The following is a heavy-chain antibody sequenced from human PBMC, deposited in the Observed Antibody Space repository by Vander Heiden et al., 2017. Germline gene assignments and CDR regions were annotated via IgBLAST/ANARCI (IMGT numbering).Heavy chain of an antibody. Sequence: QLQLQESGPGLVKPSETLSLTCTVSGGSIRSSSYYWGWIRQPPGKGLEWIGSIYYSGSTYYNPSLKSRVTISVDTSKNQFSLKLSSVTAADTAVYYCARHRGWLQFVGIVDYWGQGTLVTVSS. CDR1: GGSIRSSSYY. CDR3: ARHRGWLQFVGIVDY. V-gene: IGHV4-39*01. CDR2: IYYSGST. J-gene: IGHJ4*02. D-gene: IGHD2-21*01.